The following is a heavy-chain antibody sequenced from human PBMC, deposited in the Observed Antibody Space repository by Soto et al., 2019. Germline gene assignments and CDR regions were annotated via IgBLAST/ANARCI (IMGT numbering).Heavy chain of an antibody. J-gene: IGHJ5*02. CDR2: INPSGGST. V-gene: IGHV1-46*03. CDR3: ARDLARAGYGSGNSWFAP. CDR1: GDTFTSYY. Sequence: GAPVKICCEACGDTFTSYYMHWVRQTPGQGLEWMGIINPSGGSTSYAQKFQVRVTMTRDTSTSTVYMELSSLRSEDTAVYYCARDLARAGYGSGNSWFAPWGHGTLVPVSS. D-gene: IGHD3-10*01.